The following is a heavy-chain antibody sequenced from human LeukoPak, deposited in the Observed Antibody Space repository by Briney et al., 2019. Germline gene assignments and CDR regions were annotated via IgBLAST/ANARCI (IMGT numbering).Heavy chain of an antibody. D-gene: IGHD6-13*01. V-gene: IGHV3-7*01. CDR3: ASRIAAAGKRSAFDI. CDR2: IKQDGSEK. Sequence: GGSLRLSCAASGFTFSSYWMSWVRQAPGKGLEWVANIKQDGSEKYYVDSVKGRFTISRDNAKNPLYLQMNSLRAEDTAVYYCASRIAAAGKRSAFDIWGQGTMVTVSS. J-gene: IGHJ3*02. CDR1: GFTFSSYW.